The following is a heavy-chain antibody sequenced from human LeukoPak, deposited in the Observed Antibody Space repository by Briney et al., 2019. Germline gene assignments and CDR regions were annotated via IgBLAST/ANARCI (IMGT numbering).Heavy chain of an antibody. V-gene: IGHV3-23*01. J-gene: IGHJ5*02. Sequence: GGSLRLSCAASGFTFSSYGMSWVRQAPGKGLEWVSSITGSGISAYYADSLKGRFTISRDNSKNTLYLQMNSLRVEDTAVYYCARVSTPYYLWGQGILVTVSS. D-gene: IGHD5/OR15-5a*01. CDR3: ARVSTPYYL. CDR2: ITGSGISA. CDR1: GFTFSSYG.